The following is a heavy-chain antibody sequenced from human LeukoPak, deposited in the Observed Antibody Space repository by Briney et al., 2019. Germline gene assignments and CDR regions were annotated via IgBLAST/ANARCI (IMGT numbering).Heavy chain of an antibody. V-gene: IGHV4-4*02. J-gene: IGHJ5*02. D-gene: IGHD2-15*01. CDR2: IYHSGST. CDR1: GFTFSSYAM. Sequence: GSLGLSCAASGFTFSSYAMSWVRQPPGKGLEWIGQIYHSGSTNYNPSLKSRATISVDKSKNQFSLKLRSVTAADTAVYYCARPPSLGYCSGGSCYGRGAWFDRWGQGTLVTVSS. CDR3: ARPPSLGYCSGGSCYGRGAWFDR.